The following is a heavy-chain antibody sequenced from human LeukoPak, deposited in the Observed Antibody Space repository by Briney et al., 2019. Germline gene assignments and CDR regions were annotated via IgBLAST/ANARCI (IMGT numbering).Heavy chain of an antibody. Sequence: ASVTVSFTASGYTFTFYYMHWVRQAPGQGLEWMGWINANSGGTNYAQKFQGRVTMTRDTSISTAYMELSRLRSDDTAVYYCARSSRYDIWTGYPYWGQGTLVTVSA. J-gene: IGHJ4*02. CDR1: GYTFTFYY. CDR2: INANSGGT. V-gene: IGHV1-2*02. CDR3: ARSSRYDIWTGYPY. D-gene: IGHD3-9*01.